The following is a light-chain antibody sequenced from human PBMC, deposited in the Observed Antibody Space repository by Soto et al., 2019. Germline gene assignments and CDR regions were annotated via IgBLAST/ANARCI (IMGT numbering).Light chain of an antibody. CDR2: AAS. V-gene: IGKV1-39*01. J-gene: IGKJ1*01. CDR1: QSISSY. CDR3: QHYNSYSEA. Sequence: IQMTQSPSSLSASVGDRVTITCRASQSISSYVNWYQQKPGKAPKLLIYAASSLQSGVPSRFSGSGSGTEFTLTISSLQPGDFATYYCQHYNSYSEAFGQGTKVDIK.